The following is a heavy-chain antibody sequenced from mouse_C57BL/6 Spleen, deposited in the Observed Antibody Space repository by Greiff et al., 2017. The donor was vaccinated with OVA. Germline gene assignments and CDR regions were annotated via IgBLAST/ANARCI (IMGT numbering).Heavy chain of an antibody. V-gene: IGHV1-74*01. CDR3: AIGSDDYPYYFDY. J-gene: IGHJ2*01. D-gene: IGHD2-4*01. CDR2: IHPSDSDT. CDR1: GFTFTSYW. Sequence: QVQLKQPGAELVKPGASVKVSCKASGFTFTSYWMHWVKQRPGQGLEWIGRIHPSDSDTNYNQKFKGKATLTVDKSSSTAYMQLSSLTSEDSAVYYCAIGSDDYPYYFDYWGQGTTLTVSS.